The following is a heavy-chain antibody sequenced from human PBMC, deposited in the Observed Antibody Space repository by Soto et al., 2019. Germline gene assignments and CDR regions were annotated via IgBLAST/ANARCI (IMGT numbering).Heavy chain of an antibody. V-gene: IGHV4-34*01. Sequence: SDTLSLTCALHGASFSGYYWSWMVQPPGRGLECIGEINHSGSTNYNPSLKSRVTISVDTSKNQFSLKLSSVTAADTAVYYCARVRDIVVVPAAILSARGYYYGMDVWGQGTTVS. CDR1: GASFSGYY. J-gene: IGHJ6*02. D-gene: IGHD2-2*01. CDR2: INHSGST. CDR3: ARVRDIVVVPAAILSARGYYYGMDV.